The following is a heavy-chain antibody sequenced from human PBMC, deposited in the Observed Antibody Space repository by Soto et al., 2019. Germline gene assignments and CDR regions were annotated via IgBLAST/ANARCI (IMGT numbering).Heavy chain of an antibody. Sequence: SETLSLTCSVSGGSISSGSYYWGWIRQTPGRGLEWIASMYHGGTTYSNPSLKSRVTISVDTSKNQFSLRLTSVTAADAAVYYCARSGLRAEATNWFVPWGQGTLVTVSS. D-gene: IGHD5-12*01. V-gene: IGHV4-39*01. CDR3: ARSGLRAEATNWFVP. CDR2: MYHGGTT. J-gene: IGHJ5*02. CDR1: GGSISSGSYY.